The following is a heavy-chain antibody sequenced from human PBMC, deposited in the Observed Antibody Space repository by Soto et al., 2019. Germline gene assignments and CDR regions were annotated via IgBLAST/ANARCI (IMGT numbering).Heavy chain of an antibody. D-gene: IGHD3-3*01. V-gene: IGHV1-69*13. CDR2: IIPIFGTA. CDR1: GGTFSSYA. CDR3: ARVPGIFGVNRDAFDI. Sequence: SVKVSCKASGGTFSSYAISWVRQAPGQGLEWMGGIIPIFGTANYAQKFQGRVTITADESTSTAYMELSSLRSEDTAVYYCARVPGIFGVNRDAFDIWGQGTMVTVSS. J-gene: IGHJ3*02.